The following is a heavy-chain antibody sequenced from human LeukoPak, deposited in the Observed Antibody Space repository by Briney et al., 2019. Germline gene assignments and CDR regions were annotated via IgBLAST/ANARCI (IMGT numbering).Heavy chain of an antibody. D-gene: IGHD3-16*01. CDR1: GFTFRTYA. J-gene: IGHJ4*02. CDR3: ARDAGLRLGETHDY. CDR2: VSPGGGTT. V-gene: IGHV3-23*01. Sequence: GGSLRLSCAASGFTFRTYAMSWVRQAPGKGLEWVSAVSPGGGTTYSADSVKGRFPISRDNSKNTLFLQMNSLRAEDTAVYYCARDAGLRLGETHDYWGQGALVTASS.